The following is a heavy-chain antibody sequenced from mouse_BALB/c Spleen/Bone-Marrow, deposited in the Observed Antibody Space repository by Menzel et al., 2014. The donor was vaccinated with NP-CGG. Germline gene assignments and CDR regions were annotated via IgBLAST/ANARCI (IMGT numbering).Heavy chain of an antibody. J-gene: IGHJ3*01. CDR2: ISSGGSYT. Sequence: EVQVVESGGDLVEPGGSLKLSCAASGFTFSSYGVSWVRQTPDKRLEWVATISSGGSYTYYPDSVKGRFTISRDNAKNTLYLQMSSLKSEDTAMYYCARRDYDYDGPWFAYWGQGTLVTVSA. V-gene: IGHV5-6*01. D-gene: IGHD2-4*01. CDR3: ARRDYDYDGPWFAY. CDR1: GFTFSSYG.